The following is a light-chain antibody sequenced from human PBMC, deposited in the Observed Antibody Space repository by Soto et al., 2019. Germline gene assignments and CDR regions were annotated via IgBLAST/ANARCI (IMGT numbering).Light chain of an antibody. CDR3: QQYHDTPRT. Sequence: DIVMTQPPDSLAVSLGERATINCKSSQSILYNSNNKNYLAWYQQKAGQPPKLLIYWASTRESGVPDRFSGSGSGTDFTLTISSLQAEDVAVYYCQQYHDTPRTFGQGTKVEIK. CDR1: QSILYNSNNKNY. J-gene: IGKJ1*01. CDR2: WAS. V-gene: IGKV4-1*01.